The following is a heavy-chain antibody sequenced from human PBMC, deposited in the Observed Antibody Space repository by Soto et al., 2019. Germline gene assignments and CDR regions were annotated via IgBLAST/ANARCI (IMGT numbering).Heavy chain of an antibody. CDR3: ARDHYVYDILTGYGYYYGMDV. Sequence: QVQLQESGPGLVKPSQTLSLTCTVSGGSISSGDYYWSWIRQPPGKGLEWIGYIYYSGSTYYNPSLKSRVTTSVDTSKTQFSLKLSSVTAADTAVYYCARDHYVYDILTGYGYYYGMDVWGQGTTVTVSS. V-gene: IGHV4-30-4*01. J-gene: IGHJ6*02. D-gene: IGHD3-9*01. CDR2: IYYSGST. CDR1: GGSISSGDYY.